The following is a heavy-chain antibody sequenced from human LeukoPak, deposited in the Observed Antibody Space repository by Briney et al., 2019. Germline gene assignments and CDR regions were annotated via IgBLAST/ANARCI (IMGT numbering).Heavy chain of an antibody. CDR2: ISVSRGST. V-gene: IGHV3-23*01. CDR1: GFTFSSYA. D-gene: IGHD5-12*01. CDR3: AKGLGSGHGPYNWFDP. Sequence: GGSLRLSCAASGFTFSSYAMSWVRQAPGKGLEWVSTISVSRGSTYYADSVKGRFTISRDNSKNTLYLQMNSLRAEDTAVYYCAKGLGSGHGPYNWFDPWGQGTLVTVSS. J-gene: IGHJ5*02.